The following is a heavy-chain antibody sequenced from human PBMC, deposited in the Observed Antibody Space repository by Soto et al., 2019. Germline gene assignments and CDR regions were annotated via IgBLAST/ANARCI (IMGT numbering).Heavy chain of an antibody. J-gene: IGHJ3*02. CDR1: GGSLIDDY. CDR2: VYSSGST. CDR3: ARGNDCKSSTFAI. D-gene: IGHD3-22*01. V-gene: IGHV4-59*01. Sequence: QVQLQESGPGLVKPLETVSLTCTVSGGSLIDDYWNWSRQPPGKGLEWMGYVYSSGSTNYNPALKSRVTLSVDRSQNQVSLKLSSVTAAYTAVYYCARGNDCKSSTFAIWGHGTMVSVSS.